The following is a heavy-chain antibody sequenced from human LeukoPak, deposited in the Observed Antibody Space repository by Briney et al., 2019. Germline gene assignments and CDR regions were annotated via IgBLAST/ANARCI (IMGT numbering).Heavy chain of an antibody. CDR2: VLSKTDGGTT. V-gene: IGHV3-15*01. CDR3: TTERRSSGSSSRFDY. D-gene: IGHD1-26*01. CDR1: GFTFSSAW. J-gene: IGHJ4*02. Sequence: GGSLRLSCAASGFTFSSAWMTWVRQAPGKRLEWVGRVLSKTDGGTTEYAAPVKGRFIVSRDDSKNTLYLQMNSLKTEDTAVYYCTTERRSSGSSSRFDYWGQGALVTVSS.